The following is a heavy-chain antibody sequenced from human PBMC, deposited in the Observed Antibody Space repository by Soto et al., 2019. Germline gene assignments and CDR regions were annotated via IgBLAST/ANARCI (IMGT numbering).Heavy chain of an antibody. CDR3: AKDHPWYSGSYYDIDY. J-gene: IGHJ4*02. CDR1: GFTFSSYA. CDR2: ISGSGGST. Sequence: GGSLRLSCAASGFTFSSYAMSWVRQAPGKGLEWVSAISGSGGSTYYADSVKGRFTISRDNSKNTLYLQMNSLRAEDTAVYYCAKDHPWYSGSYYDIDYWGQGTLVTVSS. V-gene: IGHV3-23*01. D-gene: IGHD1-26*01.